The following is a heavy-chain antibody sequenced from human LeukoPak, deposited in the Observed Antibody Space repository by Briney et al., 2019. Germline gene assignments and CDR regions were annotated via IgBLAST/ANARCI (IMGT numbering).Heavy chain of an antibody. J-gene: IGHJ4*02. V-gene: IGHV3-23*01. D-gene: IGHD6-13*01. Sequence: PGGSLRLSCAASGFTFTSYAMSWVRQAPGKGLEWVSAISGSGGSTYYADSVKGRFTISRDNAKNSLYLQMNSLRAEDTAVYYCARDGYSSSWYEYGYWGQGTLVTVSS. CDR1: GFTFTSYA. CDR2: ISGSGGST. CDR3: ARDGYSSSWYEYGY.